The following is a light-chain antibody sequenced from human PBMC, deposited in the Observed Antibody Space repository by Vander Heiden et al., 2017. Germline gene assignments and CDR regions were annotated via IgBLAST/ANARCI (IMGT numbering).Light chain of an antibody. CDR1: ETINTNY. Sequence: EVVLTQSPDTLSLSPGERATLSCRASETINTNYLAWYQQKPGQAPRLLIYGASNRATGIPDRFSGSGSGTDFTLTISRLEPEDFAVYYCQQYTTSLLTFGGGAKVEIK. CDR2: GAS. CDR3: QQYTTSLLT. J-gene: IGKJ4*01. V-gene: IGKV3-20*01.